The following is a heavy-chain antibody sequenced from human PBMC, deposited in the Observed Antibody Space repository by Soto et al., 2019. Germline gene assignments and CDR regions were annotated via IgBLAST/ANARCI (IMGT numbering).Heavy chain of an antibody. Sequence: QVQLQESGPGLVKPSEPLSLTCTVSGGSISSYYWSWIRQPPGKGLEWIGYIYYSGSTNYNPSHKIRVTISVDTSKNQFSLKLSSVTAADTAVYYCARDGSAYNWFDPWGQGTLVTVSS. J-gene: IGHJ5*02. V-gene: IGHV4-59*01. CDR1: GGSISSYY. CDR3: ARDGSAYNWFDP. D-gene: IGHD3-10*01. CDR2: IYYSGST.